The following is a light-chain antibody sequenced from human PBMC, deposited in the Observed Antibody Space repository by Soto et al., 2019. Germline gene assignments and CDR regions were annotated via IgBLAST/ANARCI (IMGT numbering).Light chain of an antibody. Sequence: IHMTHSPASVSASELDRFTITFLASQSISSYLNWYQQKPGKAPKLLIYAASSLQSGVPSRFSGSGSGTDFTLTISSLQTEDFATYYCQQSYSTLTFGQGTRLEIK. CDR1: QSISSY. V-gene: IGKV1-39*01. CDR2: AAS. CDR3: QQSYSTLT. J-gene: IGKJ5*01.